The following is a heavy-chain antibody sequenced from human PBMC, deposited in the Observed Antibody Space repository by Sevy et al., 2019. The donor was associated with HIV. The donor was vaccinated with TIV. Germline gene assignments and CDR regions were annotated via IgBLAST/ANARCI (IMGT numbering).Heavy chain of an antibody. D-gene: IGHD3-16*01. Sequence: GGSLRLSCVASGFTFSNSSMGWVRQAPGKGLEWVATIKEHGSDKDYVDSVKSRFIVSRDNAKNSVFLQMNSLRDEDTAVYYCVKGRGGYWGQGTLVTVSS. J-gene: IGHJ4*02. CDR1: GFTFSNSS. CDR3: VKGRGGY. V-gene: IGHV3-7*01. CDR2: IKEHGSDK.